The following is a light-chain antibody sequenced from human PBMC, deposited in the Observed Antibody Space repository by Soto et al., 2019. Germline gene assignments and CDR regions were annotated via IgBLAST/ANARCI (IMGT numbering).Light chain of an antibody. CDR3: QSYDSSLSEV. CDR2: GNS. Sequence: QPVLTQPPSVSGAPGQRVTISCTGSSSNIGAGYDVHWYHQLPGTAPKLLIYGNSNRPSGVPDRLSGSKSGTSASLAITGLQAEDEADYYCQSYDSSLSEVFGGGTKLTVL. J-gene: IGLJ2*01. V-gene: IGLV1-40*01. CDR1: SSNIGAGYD.